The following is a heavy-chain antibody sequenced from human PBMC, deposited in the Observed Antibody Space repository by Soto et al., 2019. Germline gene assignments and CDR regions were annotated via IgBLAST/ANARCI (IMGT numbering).Heavy chain of an antibody. Sequence: SETVSLTCSVSGGSVSSGVYYWSWIRQPPGKGLELRGYISNSGSTNYNPSLTSRGAIALDRWRHQLCLKLKSVTAADTAVYYCATLRITNFGVFTGHYFDYWRRGTLVTVSS. V-gene: IGHV4-61*08. CDR2: ISNSGST. CDR3: ATLRITNFGVFTGHYFDY. J-gene: IGHJ4*02. CDR1: GGSVSSGVYY. D-gene: IGHD3-3*01.